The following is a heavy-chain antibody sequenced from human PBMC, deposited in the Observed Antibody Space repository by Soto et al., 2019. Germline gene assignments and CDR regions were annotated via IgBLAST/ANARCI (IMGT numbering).Heavy chain of an antibody. CDR1: GGTFNSYA. CDR2: IIPIFGTA. Sequence: SVKVSCKASGGTFNSYAISWVRQAPGQGLEWMGGIIPIFGTANYAQKFQGRVTITADESTSTAYMELSSLRSEDTAVYYRATSYGDYDFDYWGQGTLVTVSS. D-gene: IGHD4-17*01. J-gene: IGHJ4*02. V-gene: IGHV1-69*13. CDR3: ATSYGDYDFDY.